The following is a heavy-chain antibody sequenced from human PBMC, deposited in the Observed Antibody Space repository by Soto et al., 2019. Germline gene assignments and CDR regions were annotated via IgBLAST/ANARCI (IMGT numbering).Heavy chain of an antibody. CDR3: ATTLITMVRGVIRPQPTFDY. CDR1: GFTFSSYA. D-gene: IGHD3-10*01. CDR2: ISGSGGST. Sequence: GGSLRLSCAASGFTFSSYAMSWVRQAPGKGLEWVSAISGSGGSTYYADSVKGRFTISRDNSKNTLYLQMNSLRAEDTAVYYCATTLITMVRGVIRPQPTFDYWGQGTLVTVSS. V-gene: IGHV3-23*01. J-gene: IGHJ4*02.